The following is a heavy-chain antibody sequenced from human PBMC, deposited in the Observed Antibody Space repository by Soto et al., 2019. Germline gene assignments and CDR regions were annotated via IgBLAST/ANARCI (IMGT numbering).Heavy chain of an antibody. CDR1: GFTFSSYS. CDR2: ISSSSSYI. CDR3: ARGLVATTPTDY. V-gene: IGHV3-21*01. Sequence: EVQLVESGGGLVKPGGSLRLSCAVSGFTFSSYSMNWVRQAPGKGLEWVSSISSSSSYIYYADSVKGRFTISRDNAKNSLYLQMNILRAEDTAVYYCARGLVATTPTDYWGQGTLVTGSS. J-gene: IGHJ4*02. D-gene: IGHD5-12*01.